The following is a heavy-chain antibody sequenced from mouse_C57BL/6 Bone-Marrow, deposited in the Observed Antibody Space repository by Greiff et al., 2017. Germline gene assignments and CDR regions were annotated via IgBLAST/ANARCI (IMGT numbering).Heavy chain of an antibody. J-gene: IGHJ1*03. V-gene: IGHV1-62-2*01. CDR2: FYPGSGSI. D-gene: IGHD1-1*01. CDR3: ERHEVPITTGVGGYCDV. Sequence: QVQLQQSGAELVKPGASVTLSCKASGYTFTEYTLHWVKQRSGPGLEWIGWFYPGSGSIKYTAKFKDKAPLTADKSSSTVYLELSRLTSEDSAGYFGERHEVPITTGVGGYCDVWGTGTTGTVSS. CDR1: GYTFTEYT.